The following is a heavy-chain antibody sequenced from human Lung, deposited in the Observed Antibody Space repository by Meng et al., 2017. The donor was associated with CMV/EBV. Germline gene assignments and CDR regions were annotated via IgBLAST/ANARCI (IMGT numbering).Heavy chain of an antibody. D-gene: IGHD6-6*01. Sequence: ASVKVSYKASGYTFTSYDINWVRQATGQGLEWMGWMNPNSGNTGYAQNFQGRVTMTRNTSISTVYMELSGLRSEDTAVYYCARRRGGSSWGDFDYWGQGTLVTVSS. CDR1: GYTFTSYD. CDR3: ARRRGGSSWGDFDY. V-gene: IGHV1-8*01. CDR2: MNPNSGNT. J-gene: IGHJ4*02.